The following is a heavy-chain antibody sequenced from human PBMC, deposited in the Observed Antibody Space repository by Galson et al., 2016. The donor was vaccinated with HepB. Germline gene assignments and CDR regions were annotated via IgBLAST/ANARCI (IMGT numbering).Heavy chain of an antibody. Sequence: SLRLSCAASEFTVSNNYMSWVRQAPGKGLEWVSLIYSGCNTRYADSVKGRFTISRDNSKNTVYLQMNSLRAEDTAVYYCSTLNPASPYFDYWGQGTLVTVSS. J-gene: IGHJ4*02. CDR3: STLNPASPYFDY. CDR2: IYSGCNT. CDR1: EFTVSNNY. V-gene: IGHV3-53*01.